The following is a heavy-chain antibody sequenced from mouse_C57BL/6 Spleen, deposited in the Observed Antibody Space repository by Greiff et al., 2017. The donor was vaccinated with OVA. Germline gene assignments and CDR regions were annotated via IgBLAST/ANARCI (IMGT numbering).Heavy chain of an antibody. Sequence: QVQLQQPGAELVMPGASVKLSCKASGYTFTSYWMHWVKQRPGQGLEWIGEIDPSDGYTNYNQKFKGKSTLTVDKSSSTAYMQLSSLTSEDSAVYYCARVDYDGRPFAYWGQGTPLTVSA. CDR1: GYTFTSYW. V-gene: IGHV1-69*01. CDR3: ARVDYDGRPFAY. CDR2: IDPSDGYT. J-gene: IGHJ3*01. D-gene: IGHD2-4*01.